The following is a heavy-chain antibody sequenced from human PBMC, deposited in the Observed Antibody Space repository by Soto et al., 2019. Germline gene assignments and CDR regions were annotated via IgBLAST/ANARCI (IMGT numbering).Heavy chain of an antibody. V-gene: IGHV1-69*13. CDR2: IVPIYRTA. Sequence: SVKVSCKASGGTFSSYRFNWVRQARGQGLEWLGGIVPIYRTADYAQKFQGRVTITADESTRTVYMELSSLKSKDTALYYCARDSGAKLSSSWGQGTLVTVSS. CDR3: ARDSGAKLSSS. D-gene: IGHD6-13*01. J-gene: IGHJ4*02. CDR1: GGTFSSYR.